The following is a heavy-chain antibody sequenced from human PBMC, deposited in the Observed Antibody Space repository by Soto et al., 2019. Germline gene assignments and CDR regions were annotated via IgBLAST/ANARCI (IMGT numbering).Heavy chain of an antibody. V-gene: IGHV3-21*01. CDR2: ISSSSSYI. CDR3: ARDRWRYSSSSVWGMDV. Sequence: GGSLRLSCAASGFTFSSYSMNWVRQAPGKGLEWVSSISSSSSYIYYADSVKGRFTISRDNAKNSLYLQMNSLRAEDTAVYYCARDRWRYSSSSVWGMDVWGQAPTVTVSS. CDR1: GFTFSSYS. J-gene: IGHJ6*02. D-gene: IGHD6-6*01.